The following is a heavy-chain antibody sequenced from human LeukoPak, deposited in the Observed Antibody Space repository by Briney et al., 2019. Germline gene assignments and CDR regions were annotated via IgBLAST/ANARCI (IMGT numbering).Heavy chain of an antibody. J-gene: IGHJ4*02. CDR3: ARVLYDYVWGSSVIDY. Sequence: SETLSLTCTVSGGSISSGDYYWSWIRQPPGKGLEWIGYIYYSGSTYYNPSLKSRVTISVDTSKNQFSLKLSSVTAADTAVYYCARVLYDYVWGSSVIDYWGQGTLVTVSS. CDR2: IYYSGST. V-gene: IGHV4-30-4*01. D-gene: IGHD3-16*01. CDR1: GGSISSGDYY.